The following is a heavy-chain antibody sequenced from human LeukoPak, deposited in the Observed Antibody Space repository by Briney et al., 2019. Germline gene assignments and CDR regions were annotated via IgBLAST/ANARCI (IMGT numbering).Heavy chain of an antibody. Sequence: ASVKVSCKASGYTFTSYAMHWVRQAPGQRLKWMGWINAGNGNTKYSQKFQGRVTITRDTSASTAYMELSSLRSEDTAVYYCARADDFWSGLYYFDYWGQGTLVTVSS. D-gene: IGHD3-3*01. V-gene: IGHV1-3*01. J-gene: IGHJ4*02. CDR3: ARADDFWSGLYYFDY. CDR1: GYTFTSYA. CDR2: INAGNGNT.